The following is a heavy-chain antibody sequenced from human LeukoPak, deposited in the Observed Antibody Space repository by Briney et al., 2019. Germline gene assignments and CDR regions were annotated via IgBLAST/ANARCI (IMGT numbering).Heavy chain of an antibody. V-gene: IGHV3-7*01. CDR3: ARKGGYSSGYYY. CDR2: IKKDGSEK. Sequence: GGSLRLSCAASGFTFSDYWMTWVRQAPGKGLEWVANIKKDGSEKDYVDSVKGRFTISRDNAKNSLYLQMDSLRVEDTAVYSCARKGGYSSGYYYWGQGTLVTVSS. D-gene: IGHD3-22*01. J-gene: IGHJ4*02. CDR1: GFTFSDYW.